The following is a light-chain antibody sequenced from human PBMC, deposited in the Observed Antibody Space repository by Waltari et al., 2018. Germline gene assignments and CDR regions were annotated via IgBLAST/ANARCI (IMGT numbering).Light chain of an antibody. CDR3: CSCSYTPTTTVI. V-gene: IGLV2-14*01. CDR1: NSDVGSYDY. CDR2: EVT. J-gene: IGLJ2*01. Sequence: QSALTQPASVSGSPGQSITISCTGTNSDVGSYDYVSWSQHHPGKAPKLIIYEVTNRPSGVSNRFSGSKSDNTASLTISGLQAEDEAEYYCCSCSYTPTTTVIFGGGTKLTVL.